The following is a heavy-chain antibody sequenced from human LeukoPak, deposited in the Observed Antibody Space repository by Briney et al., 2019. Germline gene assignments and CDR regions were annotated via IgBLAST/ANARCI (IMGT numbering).Heavy chain of an antibody. CDR3: AIMHGYYDGSGFWVQ. CDR1: GFTFSSYA. Sequence: GGSLRLSCAASGFTFSSYAMSWVRQAPGKGLEWVSFISPSGDRTSNADSVEGRFTISRDNTRNTLYLQMNSLRDEDTCVYYCAIMHGYYDGSGFWVQWGQGTLVTVSS. J-gene: IGHJ4*02. CDR2: ISPSGDRT. V-gene: IGHV3-23*01. D-gene: IGHD3-22*01.